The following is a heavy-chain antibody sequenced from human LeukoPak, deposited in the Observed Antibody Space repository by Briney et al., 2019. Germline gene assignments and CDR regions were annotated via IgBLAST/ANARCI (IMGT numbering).Heavy chain of an antibody. D-gene: IGHD3-16*01. CDR3: AQWGNNMDV. J-gene: IGHJ6*03. Sequence: PSDTLSLTCAVYGGSFSGYDWHWFRQPPGKGLEWIGEINHGGSTKYNPSLKSRVTISIDTSKNQFSLKLSSVTAADTAVYYCAQWGNNMDVWGKGIKVTVSS. V-gene: IGHV4-34*01. CDR2: INHGGST. CDR1: GGSFSGYD.